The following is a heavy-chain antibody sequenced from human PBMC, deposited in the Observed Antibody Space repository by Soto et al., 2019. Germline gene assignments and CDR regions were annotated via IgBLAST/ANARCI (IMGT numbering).Heavy chain of an antibody. D-gene: IGHD5-12*01. CDR3: ARAIRGYGAYGGY. CDR2: ITESGHAA. V-gene: IGHV3-11*04. CDR1: GFPFSDYY. Sequence: PGGSLRLSCAASGFPFSDYYMSWIRQTPGKGLEWLSYITESGHAAEYADSVRGRFTISRDNNKNSLYLQMNSLRVDDTGVYYCARAIRGYGAYGGYLGQGTLVTVSS. J-gene: IGHJ4*02.